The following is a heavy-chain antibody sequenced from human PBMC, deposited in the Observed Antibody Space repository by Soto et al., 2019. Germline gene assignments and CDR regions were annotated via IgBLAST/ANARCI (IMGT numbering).Heavy chain of an antibody. CDR2: ITSSGSTI. CDR1: GFTFSDYY. D-gene: IGHD6-19*01. J-gene: IGHJ4*02. CDR3: ARENEQWVAADN. Sequence: LRLSCAASGFTFSDYYMSWIRQAPGKGLEWVSYITSSGSTIYYADSVKGRFTISRDNAKNSLYLQMNSLRAEDTAVYYCARENEQWVAADNWGQGTLVTVSS. V-gene: IGHV3-11*01.